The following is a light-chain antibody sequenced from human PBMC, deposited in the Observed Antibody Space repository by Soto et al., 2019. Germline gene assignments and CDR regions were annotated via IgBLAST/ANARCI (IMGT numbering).Light chain of an antibody. J-gene: IGLJ1*01. V-gene: IGLV2-14*01. CDR2: DVS. Sequence: QSALTQPASVSGSPGKSITISCTGTSSDVGGYNYVSWYQQHPGKAPKLMIYDVSNRPSGVSNRFSGSKSGNTASLTISGLQAEDEADYYCSSYTSSSKGVFGTGTKVTVL. CDR1: SSDVGGYNY. CDR3: SSYTSSSKGV.